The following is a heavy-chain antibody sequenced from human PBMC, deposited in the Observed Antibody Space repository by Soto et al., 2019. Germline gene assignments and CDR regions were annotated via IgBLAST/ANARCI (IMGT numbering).Heavy chain of an antibody. CDR1: GYTFTSYD. CDR3: AGGQRRVLLWFGELRGGMDV. Sequence: QVQLVQSGAEVKKPGASVKVSCKASGYTFTSYDIHWVRQATGQGLEWMGWMNPNSGNTGYAQKFQGRVTMTRDTSIRTAYMELSSLRSEETALYYFAGGQRRVLLWFGELRGGMDVWCQGTTVTVSS. J-gene: IGHJ6*02. V-gene: IGHV1-8*01. CDR2: MNPNSGNT. D-gene: IGHD3-10*01.